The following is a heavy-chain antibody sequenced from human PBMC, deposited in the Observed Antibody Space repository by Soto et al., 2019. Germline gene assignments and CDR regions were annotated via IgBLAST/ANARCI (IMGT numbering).Heavy chain of an antibody. CDR2: INPNSGGT. CDR1: GYTFTGYY. V-gene: IGHV1-2*02. Sequence: QVQLVQPGAEVKKPGASVKVSCKASGYTFTGYYMHWVRQAPGQGLEWMGWINPNSGGTNYAQKFQGRVTMTRDTSISTAYMGLSRLRSDDTAVYYCARGLFDYDHSYYYYGMDVWGQGTTVTVSS. D-gene: IGHD3-22*01. CDR3: ARGLFDYDHSYYYYGMDV. J-gene: IGHJ6*02.